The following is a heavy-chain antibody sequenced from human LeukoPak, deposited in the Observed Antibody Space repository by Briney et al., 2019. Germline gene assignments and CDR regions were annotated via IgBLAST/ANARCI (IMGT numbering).Heavy chain of an antibody. CDR1: GDSISGYY. CDR2: IYDSGST. CDR3: ARLYCSSVSCYSAAFDI. J-gene: IGHJ3*02. D-gene: IGHD2-2*01. V-gene: IGHV4-59*08. Sequence: SETLSLTCTVSGDSISGYYWSWIRQPPGKGLEWIGYIYDSGSTNYNPSLKSRVTISVDTSKNQFSLKLSSVTAADTALYYCARLYCSSVSCYSAAFDIWGQGTMVTVSS.